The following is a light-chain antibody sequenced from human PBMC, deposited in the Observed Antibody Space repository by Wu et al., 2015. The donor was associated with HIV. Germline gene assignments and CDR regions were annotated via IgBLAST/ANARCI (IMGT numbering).Light chain of an antibody. J-gene: IGKJ4*01. CDR2: AAS. Sequence: DIQMTQSPSSLSASVGDRVTISCRASQIINSYLNWYQQSPGKAPNLLIYAASDLQSGVPSRFSGSGSGTDFTLTISSLQPEDFATYYCQQSYIFPYSFGGGTKVEIK. V-gene: IGKV1-39*01. CDR1: QIINSY. CDR3: QQSYIFPYS.